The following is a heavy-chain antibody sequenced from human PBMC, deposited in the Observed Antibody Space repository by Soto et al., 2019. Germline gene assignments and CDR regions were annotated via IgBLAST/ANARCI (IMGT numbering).Heavy chain of an antibody. CDR1: GGTFSSYT. V-gene: IGHV1-69*04. CDR3: ARDVPSIAAAGDAFDI. D-gene: IGHD6-13*01. J-gene: IGHJ3*02. CDR2: IIPILGIA. Sequence: QVQLVHSGAEVKKPGSSVKVSCKASGGTFSSYTISWVRQAPGQGLEWMGRIIPILGIANYAQKFQGRVTITADKSTSTAYMELSSLRSEDTAVYYCARDVPSIAAAGDAFDIWGQGTMVTVSS.